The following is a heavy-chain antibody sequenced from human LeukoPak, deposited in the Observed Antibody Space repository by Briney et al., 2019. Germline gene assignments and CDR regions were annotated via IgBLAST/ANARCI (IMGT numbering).Heavy chain of an antibody. Sequence: SETLSLTCAVYGGSFSGYYWSWIRQPPGKGLEWIGEINHSGSTNYNPSLKSRVTISVDTSWNQFSLKLSSVTAADTAVYYCVRQISYGGNSHFDYWGQGTLVTVSS. CDR2: INHSGST. CDR1: GGSFSGYY. D-gene: IGHD4-23*01. V-gene: IGHV4-34*01. CDR3: VRQISYGGNSHFDY. J-gene: IGHJ4*02.